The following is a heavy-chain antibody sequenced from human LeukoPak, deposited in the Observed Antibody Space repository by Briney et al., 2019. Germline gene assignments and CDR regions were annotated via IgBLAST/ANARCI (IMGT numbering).Heavy chain of an antibody. V-gene: IGHV4-38-2*02. Sequence: SETLSLTCSVSGYSIRSGFYWGWIRQPPGKGLEWIANIYHSEITYYTPSLKSRVTISVDTSKNQFSLKLSSVTAADTAVYYCARAYYGSGSYYYYYYYMDVWGKGTTVTISS. J-gene: IGHJ6*03. D-gene: IGHD3-10*01. CDR1: GYSIRSGFY. CDR3: ARAYYGSGSYYYYYYYMDV. CDR2: IYHSEIT.